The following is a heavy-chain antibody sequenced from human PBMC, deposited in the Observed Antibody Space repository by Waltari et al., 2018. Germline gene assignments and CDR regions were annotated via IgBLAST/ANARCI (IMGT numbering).Heavy chain of an antibody. J-gene: IGHJ4*02. CDR3: ARDLFPLPGYSSSCVNY. CDR1: GYTFTGYY. D-gene: IGHD6-13*01. CDR2: INPNSGGT. Sequence: QVQLVQSGAEVKKPGASVKVSCKASGYTFTGYYMHWVRQAPGQGLEWMGWINPNSGGTNYAQKFQGRVTMTRDTSISTAYMELSRLRSDDTAVYYCARDLFPLPGYSSSCVNYWGQGTLVTVSS. V-gene: IGHV1-2*02.